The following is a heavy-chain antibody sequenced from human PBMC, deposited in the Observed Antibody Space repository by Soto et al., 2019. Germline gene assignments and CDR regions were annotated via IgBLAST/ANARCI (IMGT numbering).Heavy chain of an antibody. Sequence: EVQLLESGGGLGQPGGSLKLSCAASGFTFSSYAMTWVRQAPGKGLEWVSVISDSGTGTYYADSVKGRFTISRDNYKNTLYLQMNSLRADDTAVYYCAKANLNGKGANDYWGQGALVTVSS. CDR1: GFTFSSYA. V-gene: IGHV3-23*01. CDR3: AKANLNGKGANDY. CDR2: ISDSGTGT. D-gene: IGHD1-26*01. J-gene: IGHJ4*02.